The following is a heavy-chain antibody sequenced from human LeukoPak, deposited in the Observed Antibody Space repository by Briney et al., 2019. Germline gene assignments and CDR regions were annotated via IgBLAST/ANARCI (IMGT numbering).Heavy chain of an antibody. V-gene: IGHV3-7*01. Sequence: GGSLRLSCAASGFTFTTYWMTWVRQAPGKGLEWVASIKQDGSEKYYVGSVKGRFTISRDNAKNSLYLQLSSLRAEDTAVYYCAKGAYDYIEIAYFDSWGQGTLITVSS. CDR3: AKGAYDYIEIAYFDS. D-gene: IGHD5-12*01. J-gene: IGHJ4*02. CDR1: GFTFTTYW. CDR2: IKQDGSEK.